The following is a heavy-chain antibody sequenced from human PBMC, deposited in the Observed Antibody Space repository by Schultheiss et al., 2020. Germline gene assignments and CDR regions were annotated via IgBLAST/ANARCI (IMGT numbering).Heavy chain of an antibody. CDR1: GFTFSSYA. J-gene: IGHJ4*02. CDR2: ISYDGSNK. V-gene: IGHV3-30-3*01. Sequence: GGSLRLSCAASGFTFSSYAMSWVRQAPGKGLEWVAVISYDGSNKYYADSVKGRFTISRDNAKNSLYLQMNSLRAEDTAVYYCAKGYSSGWYPTDYWGQGTLVTVSS. D-gene: IGHD6-19*01. CDR3: AKGYSSGWYPTDY.